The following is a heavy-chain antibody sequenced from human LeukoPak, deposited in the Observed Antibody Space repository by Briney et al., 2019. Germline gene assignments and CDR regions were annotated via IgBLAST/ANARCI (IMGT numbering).Heavy chain of an antibody. CDR2: TYYRSKWYN. CDR1: GGRASRNRAA. V-gene: IGHV6-1*01. Sequence: SQTLTLNCAICGGRASRNRAAWNYIRQSPSRGLEWLGRTYYRSKWYNDYAVSVKSRLTINPDTSKNKLALQLKSVTPEDTAVYYCARGGAGGRAFDNWGQGTMVTVSS. D-gene: IGHD2-15*01. CDR3: ARGGAGGRAFDN. J-gene: IGHJ3*02.